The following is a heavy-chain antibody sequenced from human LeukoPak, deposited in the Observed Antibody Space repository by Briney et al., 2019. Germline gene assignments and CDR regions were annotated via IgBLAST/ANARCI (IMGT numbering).Heavy chain of an antibody. CDR2: IYPGDSDV. V-gene: IGHV5-51*01. CDR3: ARQGPGLRPDY. CDR1: GYNFGSYW. Sequence: NLGESLKISCKGSGYNFGSYWLGWVRQTPGKGLEWMGFIYPGDSDVRYSPSFQGLVTFSADKSISSAYLQWTSLKASDTAVYYCARQGPGLRPDYWGQGTLVTVAS. J-gene: IGHJ4*02.